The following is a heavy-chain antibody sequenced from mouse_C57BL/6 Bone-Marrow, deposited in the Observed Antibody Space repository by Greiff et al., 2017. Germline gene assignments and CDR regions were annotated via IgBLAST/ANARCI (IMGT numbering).Heavy chain of an antibody. CDR3: ASEGASPVPFAY. J-gene: IGHJ3*01. Sequence: QVQLQQSGPELVKPGASVKISCKASGYSFTSYYIHWVKQRPGQGLEWIGWIYPGSGNTKYTEKFKGKATLTADTSSSTAYMQLSSLTSEDSAVYYGASEGASPVPFAYWGQGTLVTVSA. D-gene: IGHD5-1*01. CDR2: IYPGSGNT. V-gene: IGHV1-66*01. CDR1: GYSFTSYY.